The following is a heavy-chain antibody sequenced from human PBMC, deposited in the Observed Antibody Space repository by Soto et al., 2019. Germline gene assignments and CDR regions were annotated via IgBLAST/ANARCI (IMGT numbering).Heavy chain of an antibody. V-gene: IGHV3-7*05. CDR3: ATHRGWRFGY. D-gene: IGHD6-19*01. Sequence: GRALRLSCAASGFAYSAYPMSWVRQAPGKGLEWVASIKEGGNDKYYVDSVKGRFTISRDNAKNSPFLQMNSLRAEDTAVYYCATHRGWRFGYWGQGALVTVSS. CDR1: GFAYSAYP. CDR2: IKEGGNDK. J-gene: IGHJ4*02.